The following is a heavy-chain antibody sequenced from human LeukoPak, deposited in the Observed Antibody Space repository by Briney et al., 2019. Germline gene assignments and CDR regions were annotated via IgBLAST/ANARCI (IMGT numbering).Heavy chain of an antibody. Sequence: GGSLRLSCAASGFTFDDYAMHWVRQAPGKGLEWVSGISWNSGSIVYADSVKGRFTISRDNAKNSLYLQMNSLRAEDTALYYCAKDMGGGRGELLLGYFDYWGQGTLVTVSS. D-gene: IGHD2-15*01. CDR1: GFTFDDYA. CDR2: ISWNSGSI. V-gene: IGHV3-9*01. J-gene: IGHJ4*02. CDR3: AKDMGGGRGELLLGYFDY.